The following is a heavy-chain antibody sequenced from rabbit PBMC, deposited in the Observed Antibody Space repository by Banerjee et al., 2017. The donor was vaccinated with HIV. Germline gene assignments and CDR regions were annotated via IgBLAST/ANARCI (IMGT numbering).Heavy chain of an antibody. J-gene: IGHJ4*01. Sequence: QEQLEESGGGLVKPEGSLTLTCKASGFSFSNRYVMCWVRQAPGTGLEWIACINAADDSKICYASWAKGRFTISKTSSTTVTLQMTSLTAADTATYFCARDLGGSSDLWGPGTLVTVS. CDR1: GFSFSNRYV. CDR2: INAADDSKI. D-gene: IGHD8-1*01. CDR3: ARDLGGSSDL. V-gene: IGHV1S45*01.